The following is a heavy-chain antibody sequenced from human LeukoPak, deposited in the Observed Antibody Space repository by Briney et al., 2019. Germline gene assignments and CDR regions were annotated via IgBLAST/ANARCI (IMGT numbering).Heavy chain of an antibody. CDR1: GGSIRSSYYY. J-gene: IGHJ4*02. V-gene: IGHV4-31*03. CDR3: ARGGVAGIFTFDY. CDR2: IYYSGST. Sequence: SETLSLTCTVSGGSIRSSYYYWGWIRQHPGKGLEWIGYIYYSGSTYYNPSLKSRVTISVDTSKNQFSLKLSSVTAADTAVYYCARGGVAGIFTFDYWGQGTLVTVSS. D-gene: IGHD3-3*02.